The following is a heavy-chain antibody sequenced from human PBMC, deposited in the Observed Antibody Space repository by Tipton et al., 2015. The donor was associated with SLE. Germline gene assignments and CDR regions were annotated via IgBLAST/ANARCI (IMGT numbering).Heavy chain of an antibody. J-gene: IGHJ3*02. CDR3: ARNKLVHAFDI. V-gene: IGHV3-9*01. D-gene: IGHD6-13*01. CDR2: ISWNSGSI. Sequence: RSLRLSCAASGFTFDDYAMHWARQAPGKGLEWVSGISWNSGSIGYADSVKGRFTISRDNAKNSLYLQMNSLRAEDTAVYYCARNKLVHAFDIWGQGTMVTVSS. CDR1: GFTFDDYA.